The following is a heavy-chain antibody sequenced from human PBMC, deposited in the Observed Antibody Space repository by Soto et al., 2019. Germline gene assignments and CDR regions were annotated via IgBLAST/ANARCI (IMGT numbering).Heavy chain of an antibody. CDR3: ARRITYGKTFDY. CDR1: GGSISSDYL. V-gene: IGHV4-39*01. CDR2: IYYSGSV. J-gene: IGHJ4*02. D-gene: IGHD4-17*01. Sequence: PSETLSLTCLVSGGSISSDYLWGWIRQPPGKGPEWIGNIYYSGSVHYNPSLKSRVTISVDTSNNQFSLELSSVTAADTAVYYCARRITYGKTFDYWGQGTLVTVSS.